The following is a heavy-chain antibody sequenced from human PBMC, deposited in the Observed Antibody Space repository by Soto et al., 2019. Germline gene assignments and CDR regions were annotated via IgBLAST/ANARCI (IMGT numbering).Heavy chain of an antibody. CDR3: ARLPSIVGATNLDY. CDR1: GGTFSSYT. V-gene: IGHV1-69*02. Sequence: QVQLVQSGAEVKKPGSSVKVSCKASGGTFSSYTISWVRQAPGQGLEWMGRIIPILGIANYAQKFQGRVTITADKSTSTAYMELSSLRSEDTAVYYCARLPSIVGATNLDYWGQGTLVTVSS. CDR2: IIPILGIA. D-gene: IGHD1-26*01. J-gene: IGHJ4*02.